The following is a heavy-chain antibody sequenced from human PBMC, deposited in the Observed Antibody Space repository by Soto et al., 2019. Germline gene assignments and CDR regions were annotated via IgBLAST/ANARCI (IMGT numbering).Heavy chain of an antibody. J-gene: IGHJ4*02. CDR3: AKRPLTWYLGLDY. Sequence: VQLLESGGGLVQPGGSLRLSCVASGFTFSNYAMTWVRQAPGKGLEWVSAINGDGGGNGGSTYYADSVKGRFTISRDNSRNTLYLHMNNLRVEDTAVYYCAKRPLTWYLGLDYWGQGALVTVSS. CDR1: GFTFSNYA. CDR2: INGDGGGNGGST. D-gene: IGHD3-9*01. V-gene: IGHV3-23*01.